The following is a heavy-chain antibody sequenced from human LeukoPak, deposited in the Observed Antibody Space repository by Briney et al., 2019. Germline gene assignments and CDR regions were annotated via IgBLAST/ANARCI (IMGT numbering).Heavy chain of an antibody. Sequence: SETLSLTCSVYGDSINKSNYYWGWIRQPPGKGLEWIGSVYYSGSTYYNPSLKSRVTISVDTSKNQFSLNRISVTAADTAYYMDVWGKRTTVTGSS. CDR1: GDSINKSNYY. CDR2: VYYSGST. CDR3: V. J-gene: IGHJ6*03. V-gene: IGHV4-39*07.